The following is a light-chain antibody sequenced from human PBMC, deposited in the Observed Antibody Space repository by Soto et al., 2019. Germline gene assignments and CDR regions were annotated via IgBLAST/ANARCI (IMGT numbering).Light chain of an antibody. CDR2: EVS. V-gene: IGLV2-8*01. CDR1: SSDVGGYNY. CDR3: RSFAGNTTLV. J-gene: IGLJ2*01. Sequence: QSALTQPPSASGSPGQSVTISCTGTSSDVGGYNYVSWYQQHPGKAPKLMISEVSKRPSGVPDRFSGSKSGNTASLTVSGLHAEDEADYYCRSFAGNTTLVFGGGTKLTVL.